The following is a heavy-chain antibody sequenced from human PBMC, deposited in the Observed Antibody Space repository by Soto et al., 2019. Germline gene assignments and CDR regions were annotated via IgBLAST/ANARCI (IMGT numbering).Heavy chain of an antibody. CDR1: GGSISRYY. CDR3: ARVVPYGGQSDEFDI. Sequence: SETLSLTCTVSGGSISRYYWTWIRQPPGKRLEWMGYVYSSGIAKSSPSLQSRVTISLDTSNNDFSLKLSSVTAADTAVYYCARVVPYGGQSDEFDIWGQGTMVTVSS. D-gene: IGHD4-17*01. CDR2: VYSSGIA. J-gene: IGHJ3*02. V-gene: IGHV4-59*12.